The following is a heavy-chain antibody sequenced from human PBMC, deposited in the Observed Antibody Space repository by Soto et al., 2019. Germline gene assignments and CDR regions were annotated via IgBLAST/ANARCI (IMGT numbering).Heavy chain of an antibody. CDR1: GGSISSYY. CDR3: ARSPITYDFWSGYSPDYYYYGMDV. V-gene: IGHV4-59*01. CDR2: IYYSGST. D-gene: IGHD3-3*01. Sequence: SETLSLTCTVSGGSISSYYWSWIRQPPGKGLEWIGYIYYSGSTNYNPSLKSRVTISVDTSKNQFSLKLSSVTAADTAVYYCARSPITYDFWSGYSPDYYYYGMDVWGQGTTVTVSS. J-gene: IGHJ6*02.